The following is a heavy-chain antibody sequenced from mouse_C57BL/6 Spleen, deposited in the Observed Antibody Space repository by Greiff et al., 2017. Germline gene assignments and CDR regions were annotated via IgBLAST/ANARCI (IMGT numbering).Heavy chain of an antibody. J-gene: IGHJ4*01. CDR3: TNNGGSGAMES. V-gene: IGHV6-3*01. D-gene: IGHD1-1*02. CDR1: GFTFSNYW. Sequence: EVKLQESGGGLVQPGGSMKLSCVASGFTFSNYWMNWVRQSPEKGLEWVAQIRLKSDNYAKHYAESVKGRFTISRDDSKSSVYPQMKNLRAEDTGNYSCTNNGGSGAMESWGQKTSVTVSS. CDR2: IRLKSDNYAK.